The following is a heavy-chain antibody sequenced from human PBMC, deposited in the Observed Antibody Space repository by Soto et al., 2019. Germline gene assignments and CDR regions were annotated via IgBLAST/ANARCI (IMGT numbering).Heavy chain of an antibody. Sequence: EVQLVQSGAEVKKPGESLKISCKGSGYLFTNYWIGWVRQMPGKGLEWMGMIYPGDSDTSYSPSFQGLVTFSADKSINPASLQWSSLKASDPARYYCASHVGVEAPVAQDYYYTTTWTSGAKGPRSPSP. CDR1: GYLFTNYW. CDR3: ASHVGVEAPVAQDYYYTTTWTS. V-gene: IGHV5-51*03. CDR2: IYPGDSDT. J-gene: IGHJ6*03. D-gene: IGHD2-21*01.